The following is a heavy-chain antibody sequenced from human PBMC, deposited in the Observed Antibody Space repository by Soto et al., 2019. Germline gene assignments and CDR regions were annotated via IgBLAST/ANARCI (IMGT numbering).Heavy chain of an antibody. CDR1: GFTFSSYA. D-gene: IGHD3-10*01. CDR3: ARGVRGYFYYFMDV. Sequence: GGSLRLSCAASGFTFSSYAMSWVRQSPGKGLEWVSSISGFGGSTYYADSVKGRFTISRNNSKNTLFLQMNSLRAEDTAVYYCARGVRGYFYYFMDVWGQGTTVTVSS. V-gene: IGHV3-23*01. CDR2: ISGFGGST. J-gene: IGHJ6*02.